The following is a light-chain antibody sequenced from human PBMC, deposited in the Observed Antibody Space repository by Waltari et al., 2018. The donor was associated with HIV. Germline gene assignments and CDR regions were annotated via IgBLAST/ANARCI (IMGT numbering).Light chain of an antibody. Sequence: QSALTQAASVSASLGQSINISCTATTSEIYIYNLVPWYQHHPGKAPKLILYEVNKRPSGVSNRFSGSRSGNTTSLTITGLLADDEADYYCCSCSVTNSLWVFGGGTKVTVV. CDR3: CSCSVTNSLWV. V-gene: IGLV2-23*02. J-gene: IGLJ3*02. CDR2: EVN. CDR1: TSEIYIYNL.